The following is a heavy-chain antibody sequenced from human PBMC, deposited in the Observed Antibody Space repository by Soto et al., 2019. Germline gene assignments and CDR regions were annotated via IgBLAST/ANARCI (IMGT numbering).Heavy chain of an antibody. CDR1: GGPVSTESYY. Sequence: PSETLSLTCNVSGGPVSTESYYWSWMRQPPGKGLEWIGYVFYTGSTSYNPSLKSRVTISMDTSKNQFSLKLTSVTAADTAVYYCASALYCSGGSCSFDPWGQGTLVTVSS. J-gene: IGHJ5*02. D-gene: IGHD2-15*01. CDR3: ASALYCSGGSCSFDP. V-gene: IGHV4-61*01. CDR2: VFYTGST.